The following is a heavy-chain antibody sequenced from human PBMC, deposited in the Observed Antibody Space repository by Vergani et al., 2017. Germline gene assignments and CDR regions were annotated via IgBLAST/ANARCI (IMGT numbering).Heavy chain of an antibody. CDR2: IIPILGIA. V-gene: IGHV1-69*08. Sequence: QVQLVQSGAEVKKPGSSVKVPCKASGGTFSSYTISWVRQAPGQGLEWMGRIIPILGIANYAQKFQGRVTITADKSTSTAYMELSSLRSEDTAVYYWARDPSTVVNPYYFDYWGQGTLVTVSS. CDR1: GGTFSSYT. D-gene: IGHD4-23*01. J-gene: IGHJ4*02. CDR3: ARDPSTVVNPYYFDY.